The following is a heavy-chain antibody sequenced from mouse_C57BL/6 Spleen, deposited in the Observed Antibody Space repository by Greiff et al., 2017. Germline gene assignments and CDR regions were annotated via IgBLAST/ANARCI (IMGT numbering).Heavy chain of an antibody. CDR1: GYTFTSYW. D-gene: IGHD2-12*01. Sequence: QVQLQQPGAELVKPGASVKLSCKASGYTFTSYWMHWVKQRPGQGLEWIGMIHPNRGSTNYTEKFKSKATLTVDKSSSTAYMQLSSLTSENSAVYYCARSDYKPMDYGGQGTSVTVSS. CDR3: ARSDYKPMDY. CDR2: IHPNRGST. V-gene: IGHV1-64*01. J-gene: IGHJ4*01.